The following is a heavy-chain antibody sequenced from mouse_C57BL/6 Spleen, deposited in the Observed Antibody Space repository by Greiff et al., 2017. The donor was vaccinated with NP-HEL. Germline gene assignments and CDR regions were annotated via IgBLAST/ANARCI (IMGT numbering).Heavy chain of an antibody. Sequence: VQLKQSGPVLVKPGASVKMSCKASGYTFTDYYMNWVKQSHGKSLEWIGVINPYNGGTSYNQKFKCKATLTVDKSSSTAYMELNSLTSEDSAVYYCASPNWDYWGQGTTLTVSS. D-gene: IGHD4-1*01. CDR3: ASPNWDY. V-gene: IGHV1-19*01. CDR2: INPYNGGT. CDR1: GYTFTDYY. J-gene: IGHJ2*01.